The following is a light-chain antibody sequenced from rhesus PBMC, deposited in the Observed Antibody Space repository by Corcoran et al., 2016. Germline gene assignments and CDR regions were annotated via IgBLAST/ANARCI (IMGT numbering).Light chain of an antibody. CDR2: SAY. Sequence: EIVMTQSPATLSLSPGETATLSCRASESVGSYLAWYQPNPGQAPKLLVHSAYFRATGIPDRFSGSGSRTEFTLTISSLEPEDVGVYHCQQYNDLLLTFGGGTKVEIK. CDR1: ESVGSY. J-gene: IGKJ4*01. V-gene: IGKV3-40*03. CDR3: QQYNDLLLT.